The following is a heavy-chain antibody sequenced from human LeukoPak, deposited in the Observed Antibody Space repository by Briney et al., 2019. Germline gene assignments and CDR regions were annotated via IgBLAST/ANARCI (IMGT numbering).Heavy chain of an antibody. J-gene: IGHJ4*02. CDR1: GGSISSYY. V-gene: IGHV4-59*01. CDR2: IYYSGST. Sequence: SSETLSLTCTVSGGSISSYYWSWIRQPPGKGLEWIGYIYYSGSTNYNPSLKSRVTISVDTSKNQFSLKLRSVTAADTAVYYCARAYDSTDYFDYWGQGTLVTVSS. D-gene: IGHD3-22*01. CDR3: ARAYDSTDYFDY.